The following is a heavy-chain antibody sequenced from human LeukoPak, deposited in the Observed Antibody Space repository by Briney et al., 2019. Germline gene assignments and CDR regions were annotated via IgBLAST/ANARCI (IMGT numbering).Heavy chain of an antibody. CDR3: ARAQVWFGEPRLDY. CDR1: GFTFSSYA. V-gene: IGHV3-30*04. J-gene: IGHJ4*02. D-gene: IGHD3-10*01. CDR2: ISYDGSNK. Sequence: TGGSLRLSCAASGFTFSSYAMHWVRQAPGKGLEWVAVISYDGSNKYYADSVKGRFTISRDNSKNTLYLQMNSLRAEDTAVYSCARAQVWFGEPRLDYWGQGTLVTVSS.